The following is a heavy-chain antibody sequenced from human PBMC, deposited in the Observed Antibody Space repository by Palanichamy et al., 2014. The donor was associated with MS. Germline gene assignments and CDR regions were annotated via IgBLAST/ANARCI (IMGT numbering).Heavy chain of an antibody. D-gene: IGHD6-25*01. V-gene: IGHV1-8*01. Sequence: GASVKVSCKASGYTFTSYDINWVRQATGQRLEWMGWMNPNSGNTGNTQKFQGRVTMTRNTSVSTAYMEMSSLTSEDTAVYYCARHTAAGDAFDIWGQGTLVPVSS. J-gene: IGHJ3*02. CDR2: MNPNSGNT. CDR3: ARHTAAGDAFDI. CDR1: GYTFTSYD.